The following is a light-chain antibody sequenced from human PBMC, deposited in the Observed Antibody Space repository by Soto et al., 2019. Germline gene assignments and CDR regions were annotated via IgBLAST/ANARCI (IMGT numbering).Light chain of an antibody. CDR1: SSDVGGYNF. J-gene: IGLJ1*01. Sequence: QSALTQPPSASGSPGQSVTSSCTGTSSDVGGYNFVSWYQQHPGKAPKLIIYEVTKRPSGVPDRFSGSKSGNTASLTVSGLQAEDEAHYYCSSYAGSNNRYVFGTGTKLTVL. CDR2: EVT. V-gene: IGLV2-8*01. CDR3: SSYAGSNNRYV.